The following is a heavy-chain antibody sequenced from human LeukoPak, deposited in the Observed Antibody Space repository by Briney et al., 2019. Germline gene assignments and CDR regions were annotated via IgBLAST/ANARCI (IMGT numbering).Heavy chain of an antibody. CDR3: ARDSSRESGSYGASDI. D-gene: IGHD1-26*01. CDR1: GYTFTRYG. V-gene: IGHV1-18*01. CDR2: LSAYNGNT. Sequence: ASVKVSCKASGYTFTRYGISWVRQAPGQGLEWMGWLSAYNGNTNYAQKLQDRVTMTTDTSTSTAYMELRSLRSDDTAVYYCARDSSRESGSYGASDIWGQGTMVTVSS. J-gene: IGHJ3*02.